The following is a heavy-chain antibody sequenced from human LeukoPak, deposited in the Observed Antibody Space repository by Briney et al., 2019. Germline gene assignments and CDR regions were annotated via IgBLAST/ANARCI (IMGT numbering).Heavy chain of an antibody. CDR1: GFIFSTYS. CDR2: ISSSSSDI. Sequence: GGSLRLSCAASGFIFSTYSMNWVRQAPGKGLEWVSSISSSSSDIYYADSVKGRFTISRDNAKSSLYLQMNSLRAEDTAVYYCAKDADSSGFSYFDSWGQGTLVSVSS. J-gene: IGHJ4*02. V-gene: IGHV3-21*01. CDR3: AKDADSSGFSYFDS. D-gene: IGHD3-22*01.